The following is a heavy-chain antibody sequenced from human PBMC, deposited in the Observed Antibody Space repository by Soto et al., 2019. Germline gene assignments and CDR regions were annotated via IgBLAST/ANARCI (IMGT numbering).Heavy chain of an antibody. Sequence: PGGSLRLSCAASGFTFGSYAMSWVRQAPGKGLEWVSAISGSGGSTYYADSVKGRFTISRDNSKNTLYLQMNSLRAEDTAVYYCAKHEEFYYYGMDVWGQGTTVTVSS. V-gene: IGHV3-23*01. CDR3: AKHEEFYYYGMDV. CDR2: ISGSGGST. J-gene: IGHJ6*02. CDR1: GFTFGSYA.